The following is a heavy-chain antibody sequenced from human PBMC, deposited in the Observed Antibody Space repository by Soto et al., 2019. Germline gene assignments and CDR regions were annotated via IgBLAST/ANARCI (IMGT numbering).Heavy chain of an antibody. CDR2: INPNSGGT. J-gene: IGHJ6*02. Sequence: ASVKVSGKASGYTFTGYYMHWVRQAPGQGLEWMGWINPNSGGTNYAQKFQGRVTMTRDTSISTAYMELSRLRSDDTAVYYCARDSSSYKRYYYYGMDVWGQGTTVTVSS. CDR3: ARDSSSYKRYYYYGMDV. CDR1: GYTFTGYY. D-gene: IGHD6-13*01. V-gene: IGHV1-2*02.